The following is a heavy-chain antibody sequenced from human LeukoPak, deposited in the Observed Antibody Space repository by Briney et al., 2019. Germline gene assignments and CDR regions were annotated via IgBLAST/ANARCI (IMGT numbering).Heavy chain of an antibody. D-gene: IGHD6-13*01. V-gene: IGHV1-46*01. CDR3: ARDMLTRSSGSWDPYYFDY. CDR1: GYTFTGYY. CDR2: INPSGGST. Sequence: ASVKVSCKASGYTFTGYYMHWGRQAPGQGLEWMGVINPSGGSTSYAQKFQGRVTMTRDTSTSTVYMELSSLRSEDTAVYYCARDMLTRSSGSWDPYYFDYWGQGTLVTVSS. J-gene: IGHJ4*02.